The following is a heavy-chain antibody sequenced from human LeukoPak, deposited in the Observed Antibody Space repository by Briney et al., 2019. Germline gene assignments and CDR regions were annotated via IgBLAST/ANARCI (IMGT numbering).Heavy chain of an antibody. J-gene: IGHJ4*02. Sequence: GGALRLSCAASGFTFSSDSMNWGRQAPGEGLECGSSISSGSSYVYYADSVKGRFTIYRDHAKNSLYLQINSIRAEDTAVYYCARDPPTLYYYDSSGYPPDYWGQGTLVTVSS. D-gene: IGHD3-22*01. CDR1: GFTFSSDS. CDR3: ARDPPTLYYYDSSGYPPDY. V-gene: IGHV3-21*01. CDR2: ISSGSSYV.